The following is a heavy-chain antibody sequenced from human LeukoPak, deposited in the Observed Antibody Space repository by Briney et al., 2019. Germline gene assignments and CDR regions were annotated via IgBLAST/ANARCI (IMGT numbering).Heavy chain of an antibody. D-gene: IGHD3-22*01. V-gene: IGHV3-23*01. J-gene: IGHJ4*02. Sequence: GGSLRLSCAASGFTFSKFALSWVRQAPGKGLEWVSAISGSGGSTYYADSVKGRFTISRDNSKNTLYLQMNSLRAEDTAVYYCAKANTLYDSPDYWGQGTLVTVSS. CDR2: ISGSGGST. CDR3: AKANTLYDSPDY. CDR1: GFTFSKFA.